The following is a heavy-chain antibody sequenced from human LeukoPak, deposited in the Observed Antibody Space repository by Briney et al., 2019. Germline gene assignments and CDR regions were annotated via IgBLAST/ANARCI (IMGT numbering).Heavy chain of an antibody. D-gene: IGHD1-26*01. CDR1: GFTFSSYA. CDR2: ISSSSSYI. J-gene: IGHJ4*02. V-gene: IGHV3-21*01. CDR3: ARDGGDSGSYDY. Sequence: GGSLRLSCAASGFTFSSYAMSWVRQAPGKGLEWVSSISSSSSYIYYADSVKGRFTISRDNAKNSLYLQMNSLRAEDTAVYYCARDGGDSGSYDYWGQGTLVTVSS.